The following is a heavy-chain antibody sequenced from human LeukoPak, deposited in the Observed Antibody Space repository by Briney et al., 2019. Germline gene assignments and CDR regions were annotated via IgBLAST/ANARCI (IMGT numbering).Heavy chain of an antibody. CDR3: ARANGWFNYFDY. CDR2: IIPIFGTA. CDR1: GGTFSSYA. V-gene: IGHV1-69*13. Sequence: ASVKVSCKASGGTFSSYAISWVRQAPGQGLEWMGGIIPIFGTANYAQKFQGRVTITADESTSTAYMELSSLRSEDTAVYYCARANGWFNYFDYWGQGTLVTVSS. D-gene: IGHD6-19*01. J-gene: IGHJ4*02.